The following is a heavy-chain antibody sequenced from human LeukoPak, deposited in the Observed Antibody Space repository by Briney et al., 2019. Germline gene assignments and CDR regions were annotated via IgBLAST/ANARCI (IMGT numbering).Heavy chain of an antibody. J-gene: IGHJ4*02. V-gene: IGHV3-7*01. CDR2: IRQDGRQK. CDR3: ISRSGWISDN. D-gene: IGHD6-19*01. CDR1: GSTFSTPW. Sequence: GRPLRLSCEVSGSTFSTPWMSWVRQPPGNGMEWVASIRQDGRQKDYLDSVRGRFTVSRDNAKNSLFLHMNSLRVEDTAIYYCISRSGWISDNWGQGTLVTVS.